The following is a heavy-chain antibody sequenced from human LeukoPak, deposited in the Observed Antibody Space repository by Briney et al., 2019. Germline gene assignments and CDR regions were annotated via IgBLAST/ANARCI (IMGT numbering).Heavy chain of an antibody. D-gene: IGHD2-2*01. CDR1: GYTFTGYY. CDR3: ARDGVECSSTSCYEDYYYGMDV. J-gene: IGHJ6*02. Sequence: ASVKVSCKASGYTFTGYYMHWVRQAPGQGLEWMGWINPNSGGTNYAQKFQGRVTMTRDTSISTAYMELNRLRSDDTAVYYRARDGVECSSTSCYEDYYYGMDVWGQGTTVTVSS. V-gene: IGHV1-2*02. CDR2: INPNSGGT.